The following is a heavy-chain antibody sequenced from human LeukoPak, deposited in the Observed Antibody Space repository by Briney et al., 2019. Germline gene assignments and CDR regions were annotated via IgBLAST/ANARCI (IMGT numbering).Heavy chain of an antibody. CDR3: AREGGYYGSGSYY. CDR1: GGSISSGGYY. J-gene: IGHJ4*02. V-gene: IGHV4-31*03. CDR2: IYYSGST. Sequence: SETLSLTCTVSGGSISSGGYYWSWIRQLPGKGLEWIGYIYYSGSTYYNPSLKSRVTISVDTSKNQFSLKLSSVTASDTAVYYCAREGGYYGSGSYYWGQGTLVTVSS. D-gene: IGHD3-10*01.